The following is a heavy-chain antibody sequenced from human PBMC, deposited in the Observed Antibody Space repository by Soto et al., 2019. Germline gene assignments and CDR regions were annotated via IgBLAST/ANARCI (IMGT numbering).Heavy chain of an antibody. J-gene: IGHJ3*02. CDR3: AKDLGVVPAGVNAFDI. V-gene: IGHV3-23*01. D-gene: IGHD2-2*01. Sequence: LRLSCAASGFTFSSYAMSWVRQAPGKGLEWVSAISGSGGSTYYADSVKGRFTISRDNSKNTLYLQMNSLRAEDTAVYYCAKDLGVVPAGVNAFDIWGQGTMVTVSS. CDR2: ISGSGGST. CDR1: GFTFSSYA.